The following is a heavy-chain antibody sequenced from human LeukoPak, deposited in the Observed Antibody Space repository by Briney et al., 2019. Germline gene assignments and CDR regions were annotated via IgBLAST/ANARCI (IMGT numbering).Heavy chain of an antibody. J-gene: IGHJ4*02. V-gene: IGHV3-20*04. CDR2: INWNGGST. CDR3: ARGQWEPFADY. CDR1: GFTFDDYG. D-gene: IGHD1-26*01. Sequence: GGSLRLSCAASGFTFDDYGMSWVRQAPGKGLGWVSGINWNGGSTGYADSVKGRFTISRDNAKNSLYLQMNSLRVEDTALYYCARGQWEPFADYWGQGTLVTVSS.